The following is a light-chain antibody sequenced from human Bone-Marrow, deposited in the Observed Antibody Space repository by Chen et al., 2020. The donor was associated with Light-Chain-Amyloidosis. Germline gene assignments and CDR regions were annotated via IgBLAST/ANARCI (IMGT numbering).Light chain of an antibody. V-gene: IGKV3-15*01. CDR3: QQYNNWPLT. CDR2: GAS. J-gene: IGKJ4*01. Sequence: ETVMTQSPPTVSVSPGERATLSCRARQSVSTNLAWYQQKPGQAPRLLIYGASTRAAGIPARFSGSGSGTEFTLTISSLQSEDFAVYYCQQYNNWPLTFGGGTKVEI. CDR1: QSVSTN.